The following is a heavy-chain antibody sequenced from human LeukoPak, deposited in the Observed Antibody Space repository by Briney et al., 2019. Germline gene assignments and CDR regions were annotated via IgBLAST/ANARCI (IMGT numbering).Heavy chain of an antibody. Sequence: GGSLRLSCAASGFTFSDYYMSWIRQAPGKGLEWVSYISSSGSTIYYADSVKGRFTIPRDNAKNSLYLQMNSLRAEDTAVYYCARDLGVGAPPVDYWGQGTLVTVSS. J-gene: IGHJ4*02. CDR2: ISSSGSTI. V-gene: IGHV3-11*01. CDR3: ARDLGVGAPPVDY. CDR1: GFTFSDYY. D-gene: IGHD1-26*01.